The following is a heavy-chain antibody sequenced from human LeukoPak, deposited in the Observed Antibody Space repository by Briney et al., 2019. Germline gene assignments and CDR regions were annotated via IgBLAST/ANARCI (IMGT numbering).Heavy chain of an antibody. V-gene: IGHV3-23*01. D-gene: IGHD2-21*02. CDR1: GFTFSNYA. CDR2: LLDSGAET. Sequence: GGSLRLSCAASGFTFSNYAMSWVRQAPGKGVEWVSALLDSGAETFYADSVKGRFTIYRDNSKNTLYLQLSSLRAEDTAVYFCAKQVTAPGPIDYWGQGTLVTVSS. CDR3: AKQVTAPGPIDY. J-gene: IGHJ4*02.